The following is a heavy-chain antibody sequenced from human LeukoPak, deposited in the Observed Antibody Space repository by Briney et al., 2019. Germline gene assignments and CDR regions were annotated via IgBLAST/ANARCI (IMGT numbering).Heavy chain of an antibody. CDR3: AKDLSAYAGNPIFDY. V-gene: IGHV3-23*01. D-gene: IGHD4-23*01. CDR1: GFTFSSYA. J-gene: IGHJ4*02. CDR2: ISGSGDST. Sequence: GGSLRLSCGASGFTFSSYAMSWVRQAPGKGLEWVSAISGSGDSTYYADSVKGRVTISRDNSKNTLFLQMNSLRAEDTAVYYCAKDLSAYAGNPIFDYWGQGTLVTVSS.